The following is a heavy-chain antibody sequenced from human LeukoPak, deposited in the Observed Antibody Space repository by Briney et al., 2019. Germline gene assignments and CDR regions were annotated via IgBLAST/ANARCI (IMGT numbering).Heavy chain of an antibody. J-gene: IGHJ3*02. CDR1: GFTFSSYA. Sequence: GGSLRLSCAASGFTFSSYAMSWVRQAPGKGLEWVGRIKSKTDGGTTDYAAPVKGRFTISRDDSKNTLYLQMNSLKTEDTAVYYCTTDPDLGAFYIWGQGTMVTVSS. CDR3: TTDPDLGAFYI. CDR2: IKSKTDGGTT. V-gene: IGHV3-15*01.